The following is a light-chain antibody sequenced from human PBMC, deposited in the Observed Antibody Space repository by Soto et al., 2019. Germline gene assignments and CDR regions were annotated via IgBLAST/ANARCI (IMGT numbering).Light chain of an antibody. CDR3: QQYNKWPPAIS. CDR2: GAH. CDR1: QSVSDN. Sequence: EIMWTQSPATLSVSPGEGATLSCRASQSVSDNLAWYQQKPGQAPRLLIYGAHTRATGIPARFSGSGSGTEFTLTISSLQSEDFAVYDCQQYNKWPPAISFGQGTRLEIK. J-gene: IGKJ5*01. V-gene: IGKV3-15*01.